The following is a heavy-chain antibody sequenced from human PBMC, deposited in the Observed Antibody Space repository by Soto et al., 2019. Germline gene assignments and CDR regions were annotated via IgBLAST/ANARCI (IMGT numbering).Heavy chain of an antibody. CDR3: AGDNTGLDY. Sequence: QVHLVQSGAEVKKPGSSVKVSCKASGGAFTSYSFHWVRQAPGQGLEWMGGIIPMSGTTNYALKFQGRVTMTADVPTNTAYIELSSLRSEDTAIYYCAGDNTGLDYWGQGTLVTVSS. J-gene: IGHJ4*02. CDR2: IIPMSGTT. CDR1: GGAFTSYS. V-gene: IGHV1-69*12. D-gene: IGHD1-1*01.